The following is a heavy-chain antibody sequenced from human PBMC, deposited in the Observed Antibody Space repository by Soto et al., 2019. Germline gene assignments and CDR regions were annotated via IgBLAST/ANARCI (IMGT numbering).Heavy chain of an antibody. CDR2: IYYSGST. CDR3: ARLGKEYYYGSGNWYFDL. D-gene: IGHD3-10*01. Sequence: SETLSLTCTVSGGSISSSSYYWGWIRQPPGKGLEWIGSIYYSGSTYYNPSLKSRVTISVDTSKNQFSLKLSSVTAADTAVYYCARLGKEYYYGSGNWYFDLWGRGTLVTVSS. V-gene: IGHV4-39*01. J-gene: IGHJ2*01. CDR1: GGSISSSSYY.